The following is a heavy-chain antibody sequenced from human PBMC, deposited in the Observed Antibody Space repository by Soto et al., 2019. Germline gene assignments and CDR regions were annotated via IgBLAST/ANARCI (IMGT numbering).Heavy chain of an antibody. CDR2: IWYDGSNQ. CDR3: TRSPPGVAGRYYFDF. V-gene: IGHV3-33*01. D-gene: IGHD6-6*01. Sequence: QVQLVESGGGVVQPGRSLRLSCAASGFAFSSYGMHWVRQTPGKGLEWVALIWYDGSNQYYADSVKGRFTISRDNSKNRLHLQMHSLRAEDTAVYFCTRSPPGVAGRYYFDFWGQGTLVTVSS. CDR1: GFAFSSYG. J-gene: IGHJ4*02.